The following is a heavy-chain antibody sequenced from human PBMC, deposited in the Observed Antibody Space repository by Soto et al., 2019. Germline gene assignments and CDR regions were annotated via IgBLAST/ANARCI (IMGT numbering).Heavy chain of an antibody. D-gene: IGHD6-13*01. CDR3: EKDQYRRVGAAAGTKPDYYYYGMDV. Sequence: QVQLVESGGGVVQPGRSLRLSCAASGFTFSSYGMHWVRQAPGKGLEWVAVISYDGSNKYYADSVKGRFTISRDNSKNTRYMQMNSLRAEVTAVYYCEKDQYRRVGAAAGTKPDYYYYGMDVWGQGTTVTVSS. CDR2: ISYDGSNK. V-gene: IGHV3-30*18. J-gene: IGHJ6*02. CDR1: GFTFSSYG.